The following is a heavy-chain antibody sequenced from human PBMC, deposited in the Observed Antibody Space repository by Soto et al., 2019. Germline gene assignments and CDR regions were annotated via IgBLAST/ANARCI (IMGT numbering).Heavy chain of an antibody. D-gene: IGHD1-1*01. V-gene: IGHV4-4*07. Sequence: PSETLSLTCTVSGASISGFYWSWIRKSAGKGLEWIGRIYATGTTDYNPSLKSRVMMSVDTSKKQFSLKLRSVTAADPAVYYCVRDGTKTLRDWFDHCGQGISLTVS. CDR1: GASISGFY. CDR3: VRDGTKTLRDWFDH. J-gene: IGHJ5*02. CDR2: IYATGTT.